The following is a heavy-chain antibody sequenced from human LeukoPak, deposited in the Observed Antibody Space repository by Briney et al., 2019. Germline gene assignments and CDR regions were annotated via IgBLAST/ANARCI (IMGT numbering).Heavy chain of an antibody. V-gene: IGHV3-7*01. Sequence: GGSLRLSCAASGFTFSTYWMTWVRQAPGKGLEWVANIEPPGSETYYVDPVKGRFTISRDNAKNLLYLQMNSLRAEDTALYYCGRFGYGAAVDDWGQGTLVTVSS. CDR1: GFTFSTYW. J-gene: IGHJ4*02. CDR2: IEPPGSET. CDR3: GRFGYGAAVDD. D-gene: IGHD6-13*01.